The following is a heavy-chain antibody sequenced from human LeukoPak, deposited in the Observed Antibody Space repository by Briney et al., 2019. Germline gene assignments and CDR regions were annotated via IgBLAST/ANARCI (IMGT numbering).Heavy chain of an antibody. CDR3: ARVAYDILTGYSFSFDY. CDR1: GYTFTSYG. V-gene: IGHV1-18*01. D-gene: IGHD3-9*01. Sequence: ASVKVSCKASGYTFTSYGISWVRQAPGQGLEWMGWISAYNGNTNYAQKLQGRVTMTTDTSTSTAYMELRSLRSDDTAVYYCARVAYDILTGYSFSFDYWGQGTLVTVSS. J-gene: IGHJ4*02. CDR2: ISAYNGNT.